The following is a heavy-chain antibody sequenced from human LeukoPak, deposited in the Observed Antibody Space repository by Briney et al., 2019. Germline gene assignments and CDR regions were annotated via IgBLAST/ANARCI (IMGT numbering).Heavy chain of an antibody. D-gene: IGHD2-21*01. CDR2: ISYDGSNK. CDR1: GFTFSSYE. J-gene: IGHJ3*02. V-gene: IGHV3-30*04. CDR3: ARDPSLGGIGAFDI. Sequence: GGSLRLSCAASGFTFSSYEMSWVRQAPGKGLEWVAVISYDGSNKYYADSVKGRFTISRDNSKNTLYLQMNSLRAEDTAVYYCARDPSLGGIGAFDIWGQGTMVTVSS.